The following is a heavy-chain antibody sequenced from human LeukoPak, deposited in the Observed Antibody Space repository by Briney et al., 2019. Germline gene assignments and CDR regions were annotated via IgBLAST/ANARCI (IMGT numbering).Heavy chain of an antibody. CDR2: ISGSGDAT. V-gene: IGHV3-23*01. J-gene: IGHJ2*01. D-gene: IGHD3-22*01. Sequence: GGSLRLSCAASGFTFRSYAMTWVRQAPGKGLEWVSGISGSGDATWYADSVKGRFTISRDNAKNSLYLQMNSLRAEDTAVYYCARDQTSYYYDSSGYYPYWYFDLWGRGTLVTVSS. CDR3: ARDQTSYYYDSSGYYPYWYFDL. CDR1: GFTFRSYA.